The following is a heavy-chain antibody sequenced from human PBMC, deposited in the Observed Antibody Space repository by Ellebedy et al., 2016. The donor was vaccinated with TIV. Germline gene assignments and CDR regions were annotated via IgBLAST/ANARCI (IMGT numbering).Heavy chain of an antibody. V-gene: IGHV3-7*01. CDR2: INQDGSEK. CDR1: GFTFSSYW. J-gene: IGHJ4*02. D-gene: IGHD1-14*01. CDR3: ARRNHFPDYFDY. Sequence: GGSLRLSCAAPGFTFSSYWMSWVRQAPGKGLEWVANINQDGSEKYYVDSVKGRFTISRDNAKNSLYLQMNSLGADDTAVYYCARRNHFPDYFDYWGQGTLVTVSS.